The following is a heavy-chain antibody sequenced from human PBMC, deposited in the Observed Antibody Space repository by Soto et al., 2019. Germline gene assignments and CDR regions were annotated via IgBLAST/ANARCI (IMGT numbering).Heavy chain of an antibody. CDR1: GFTFSSYA. J-gene: IGHJ4*02. Sequence: LKLSCAAAGFTFSSYAISWVRQASGKGLEWVSAISGSGGSTYYADSVKGRFTISRDNSKNTLYLQMNSLRAEDTAVYYCAKDLSGDRSSWWYWGEGPLVTVSS. CDR2: ISGSGGST. CDR3: AKDLSGDRSSWWY. D-gene: IGHD6-13*01. V-gene: IGHV3-23*01.